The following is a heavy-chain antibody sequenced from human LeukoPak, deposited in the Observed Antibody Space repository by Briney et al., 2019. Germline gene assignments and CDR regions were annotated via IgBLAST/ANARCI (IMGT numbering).Heavy chain of an antibody. CDR3: ATGVYYDAFDI. Sequence: GGSLRLSCAASGFTFSSYDMHWVRQATGKGLEWVSAIGTAGDTYYPGSVKGRFTISRENAKNSLYLQMNSLRAGDTAVYYCATGVYYDAFDIWGQGTMVTVSS. V-gene: IGHV3-13*01. D-gene: IGHD7-27*01. CDR2: IGTAGDT. J-gene: IGHJ3*02. CDR1: GFTFSSYD.